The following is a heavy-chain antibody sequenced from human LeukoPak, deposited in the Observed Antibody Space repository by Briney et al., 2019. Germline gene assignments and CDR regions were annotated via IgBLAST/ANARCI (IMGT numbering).Heavy chain of an antibody. Sequence: ASVKVSCKASGYTFTGYYMHWVRQAPGQGLTWMGWINPNSGVTNYAQKFQGRVTMTRATSINTAYMELDRLTSDDTAIYYCARSYCGGDCYWTIDYWGQGTLVTVSS. CDR3: ARSYCGGDCYWTIDY. CDR2: INPNSGVT. D-gene: IGHD2-21*02. V-gene: IGHV1-2*02. CDR1: GYTFTGYY. J-gene: IGHJ4*02.